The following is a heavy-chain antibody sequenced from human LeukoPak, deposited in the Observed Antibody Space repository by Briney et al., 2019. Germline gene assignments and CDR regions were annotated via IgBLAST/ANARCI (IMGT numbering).Heavy chain of an antibody. J-gene: IGHJ4*02. CDR2: IYYSGST. D-gene: IGHD2-15*01. V-gene: IGHV4-59*01. CDR3: ARLGCSDGSDNWLSDN. Sequence: PSETLSLTCTVSGGSISRYYWSWIRQPPGKGLEYIGYIYYSGSTNYNPSLKSRVTISVDTSKNQFSLKLNSVSAADTAVYYCARLGCSDGSDNWLSDNWGQGTLVGVSS. CDR1: GGSISRYY.